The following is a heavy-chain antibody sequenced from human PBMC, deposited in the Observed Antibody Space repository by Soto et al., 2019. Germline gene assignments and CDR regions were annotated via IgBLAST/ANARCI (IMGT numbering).Heavy chain of an antibody. CDR1: DDSISSGGCY. V-gene: IGHV4-31*03. CDR2: IYGTGNM. Sequence: QVQLQESGPGLVKPSQTLSLTCTVSDDSISSGGCYWSWIRQHPGKGLEWIGYIYGTGNMYYKSSLKSRLTFSVDTSKNHFSLKLTSVTAADTAVYYCARGTDTWFFALWGRGTLVTVSS. J-gene: IGHJ2*01. CDR3: ARGTDTWFFAL. D-gene: IGHD3-9*01.